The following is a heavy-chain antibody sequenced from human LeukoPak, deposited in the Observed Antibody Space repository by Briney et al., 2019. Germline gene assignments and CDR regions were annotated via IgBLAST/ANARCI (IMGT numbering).Heavy chain of an antibody. J-gene: IGHJ4*02. CDR1: GYTFTDYY. CDR3: ARVGVGATGFDY. D-gene: IGHD1-26*01. CDR2: INTNSGGT. V-gene: IGHV1-2*02. Sequence: ASVKVSCKASGYTFTDYYMYWVRQAPGQGLEWMGWINTNSGGTNYAQKFQGRVTMTRDTYISTAYMELSRLRSDDTAVYYCARVGVGATGFDYWGQGTLVTVSS.